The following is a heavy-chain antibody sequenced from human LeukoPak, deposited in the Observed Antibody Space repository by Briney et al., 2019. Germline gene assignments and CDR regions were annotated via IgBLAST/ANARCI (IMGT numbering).Heavy chain of an antibody. CDR2: IKSKTDGWTT. CDR3: TTAPGIAVAGTFPRFDC. CDR1: GFTFSNAW. V-gene: IGHV3-15*01. Sequence: GGSLRLSCAASGFTFSNAWMSWVRQAPGKGLEWVGRIKSKTDGWTTDYAAPVKGRFTISRDDSKNTLYLQMNSLKTEDTAVYYCTTAPGIAVAGTFPRFDCWGQGTLVTVSS. D-gene: IGHD6-19*01. J-gene: IGHJ4*02.